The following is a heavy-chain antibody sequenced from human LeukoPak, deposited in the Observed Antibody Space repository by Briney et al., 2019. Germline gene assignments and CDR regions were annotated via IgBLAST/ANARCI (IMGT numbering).Heavy chain of an antibody. V-gene: IGHV3-64*01. CDR3: AREYYYEELDY. Sequence: GGSLRLSCAASGFTFSSYPMHWVRQAPGKGLEYVSGISSNGDSTYYANSVKGRFTISRDNSKNTLYLQMGSLRAEDMAVYYCAREYYYEELDYWGQGTMVTVSS. CDR1: GFTFSSYP. CDR2: ISSNGDST. D-gene: IGHD3-22*01. J-gene: IGHJ4*02.